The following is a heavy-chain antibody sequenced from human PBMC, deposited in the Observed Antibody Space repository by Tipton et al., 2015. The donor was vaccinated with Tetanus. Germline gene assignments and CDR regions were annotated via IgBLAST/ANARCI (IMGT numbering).Heavy chain of an antibody. Sequence: QLVQSGAEVKKPGASVKVSCKASGYTFNTFGISWVRQAPGQGLEWIGWISVYNGNTNYGQNVQGRVTMTTDTPTSTAYMELRSLRSDDTAVYYCARVPTNPLAVDRPTDYWGQGTLVTVPS. D-gene: IGHD2-2*01. CDR1: GYTFNTFG. V-gene: IGHV1-18*01. J-gene: IGHJ4*02. CDR2: ISVYNGNT. CDR3: ARVPTNPLAVDRPTDY.